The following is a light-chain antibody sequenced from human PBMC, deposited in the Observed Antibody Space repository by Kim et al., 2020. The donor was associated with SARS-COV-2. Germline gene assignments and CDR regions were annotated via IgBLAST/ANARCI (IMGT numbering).Light chain of an antibody. CDR1: QSVSSSY. V-gene: IGKV3-20*01. J-gene: IGKJ1*01. CDR2: GAS. Sequence: LAPGERATLACRAIQSVSSSYLAWYQQKPGQAPRLLIYGASSRATGIPDRFSGSGSGTDFTLTISRLEPEDFAVYYCQQYGSSPWTFGQGTKVDIK. CDR3: QQYGSSPWT.